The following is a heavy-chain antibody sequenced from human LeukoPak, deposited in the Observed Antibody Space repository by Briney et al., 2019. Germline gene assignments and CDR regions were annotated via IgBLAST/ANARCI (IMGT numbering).Heavy chain of an antibody. CDR3: ARETTRYYYDSSGYQFDY. V-gene: IGHV3-33*01. CDR1: GFTFSSYG. J-gene: IGHJ4*02. CDR2: IWYDGSNK. Sequence: GRSLRLSCAASGFTFSSYGMHWVRPAPGKGLEWVAVIWYDGSNKYYAESVKGRFTISRDNSKNTLYLQMNSLRAEDTAVYYCARETTRYYYDSSGYQFDYWGQGTLVTVSS. D-gene: IGHD3-22*01.